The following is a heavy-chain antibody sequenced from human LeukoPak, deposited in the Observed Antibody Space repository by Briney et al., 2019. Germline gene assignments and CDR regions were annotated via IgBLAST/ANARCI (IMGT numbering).Heavy chain of an antibody. D-gene: IGHD2-2*01. CDR1: GGSISSSSYY. Sequence: PSETLSLTCTVSGGSISSSSYYGGWIRQPPGKGLEWIGSIYYSGSTCYNPSLKSRVTISVDTSKNQFSLKLSSVTAADTAVYYCARGTSMLRHTLYYYYYMDVWGKGTTVTVSS. CDR3: ARGTSMLRHTLYYYYYMDV. J-gene: IGHJ6*03. V-gene: IGHV4-39*07. CDR2: IYYSGST.